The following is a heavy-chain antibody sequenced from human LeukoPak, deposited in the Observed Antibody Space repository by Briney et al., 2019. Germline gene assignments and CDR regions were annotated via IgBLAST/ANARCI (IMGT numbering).Heavy chain of an antibody. CDR2: ISYDGSNK. D-gene: IGHD3-22*01. Sequence: GGSLRLSCAASGFTFSSYAMHWVRQAPGKGLEWVAVISYDGSNKYYADSVKGRFTISRDNSKNTLYLQMNSLRAEDTAVYYCARDGGAPYYYDSSGYWYYFDYWGQGTLVTVSS. CDR1: GFTFSSYA. V-gene: IGHV3-30-3*01. J-gene: IGHJ4*02. CDR3: ARDGGAPYYYDSSGYWYYFDY.